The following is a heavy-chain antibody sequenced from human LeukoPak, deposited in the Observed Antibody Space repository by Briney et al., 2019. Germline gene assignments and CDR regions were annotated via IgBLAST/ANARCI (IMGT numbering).Heavy chain of an antibody. CDR1: GFTFSSYW. CDR2: IKQDGSEK. D-gene: IGHD3-22*01. Sequence: GGSLRLSCAASGFTFSSYWMTWVRQAPGKGLEWVANIKQDGSEKYYVDSVKGRFTISRDNAKNSLYLQMNSLRAEDTAVYYCARPRDMIVVDPFDCWGQGTLVSVSS. V-gene: IGHV3-7*01. CDR3: ARPRDMIVVDPFDC. J-gene: IGHJ4*02.